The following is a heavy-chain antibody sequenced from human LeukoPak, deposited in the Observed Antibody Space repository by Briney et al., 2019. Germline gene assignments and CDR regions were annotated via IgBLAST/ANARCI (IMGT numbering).Heavy chain of an antibody. D-gene: IGHD3-10*01. CDR3: ARARVGAYDFDY. J-gene: IGHJ4*02. CDR2: INPDGSTT. Sequence: GGSLRLSCAASGFTFSTYWMHWVRQAPGEAPVWVSRINPDGSTTTYADSVKGRFTISRDNAKNTLYLQMNSLRAEDTAVYYCARARVGAYDFDYWGQGTLVTVSS. CDR1: GFTFSTYW. V-gene: IGHV3-74*01.